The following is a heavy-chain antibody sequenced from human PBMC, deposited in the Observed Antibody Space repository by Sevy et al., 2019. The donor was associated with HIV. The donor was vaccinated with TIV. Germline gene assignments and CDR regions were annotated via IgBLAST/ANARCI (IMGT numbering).Heavy chain of an antibody. V-gene: IGHV1-8*03. D-gene: IGHD3-3*02. Sequence: ASVKVSCKTSGYTFTNNDINWLRQAAGQGLEWMGWMTPDSGRAGYPQRFQGRVTFTRDTSRSTAYMELSNLTSDDTAVYSCTRYIGVFRRGSYYHFMDVWGQGTSVTVSS. CDR3: TRYIGVFRRGSYYHFMDV. CDR1: GYTFTNND. J-gene: IGHJ6*02. CDR2: MTPDSGRA.